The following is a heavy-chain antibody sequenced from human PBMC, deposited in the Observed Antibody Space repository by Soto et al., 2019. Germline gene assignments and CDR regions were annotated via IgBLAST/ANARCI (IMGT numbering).Heavy chain of an antibody. CDR1: GGSISSGAFS. D-gene: IGHD4-17*01. J-gene: IGHJ4*02. CDR2: IYHSGST. CDR3: ARVRYGDKWHGLIDF. V-gene: IGHV4-30-2*01. Sequence: PSETLSLTCTVSGGSISSGAFSWSWIRQPPGRGLEWIGYIYHSGSTYYIPSLRSRGAISMDRAKNQFSLHLSSVTAEDTAVYFCARVRYGDKWHGLIDFWGLGTLVT.